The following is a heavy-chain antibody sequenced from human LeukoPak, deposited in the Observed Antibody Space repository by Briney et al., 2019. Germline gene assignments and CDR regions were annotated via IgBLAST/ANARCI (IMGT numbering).Heavy chain of an antibody. CDR2: ISGSGGST. V-gene: IGHV3-23*01. CDR3: TSTSGWYPRFDY. D-gene: IGHD6-19*01. J-gene: IGHJ4*02. Sequence: GGSLRLSCAASGFTFSSYAMSWVRQAPGKGLEWVSAISGSGGSTYYAGSVKGRFTISRDNSKNALYLQMNSLRAEDTAVYYCTSTSGWYPRFDYWGQGTLVTVSS. CDR1: GFTFSSYA.